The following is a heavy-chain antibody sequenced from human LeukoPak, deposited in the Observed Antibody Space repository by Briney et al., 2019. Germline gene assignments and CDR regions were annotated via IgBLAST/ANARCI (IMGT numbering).Heavy chain of an antibody. V-gene: IGHV4-30-2*01. CDR1: GGSISSGGYS. J-gene: IGHJ4*02. Sequence: SETLSLTCAVSGGSISSGGYSWSWIRQPPGKGLEWIGYIYHSGSTYYNPSLKSRVTISVDRSKNQFSLKLSSVTAADTAVYYCARGSYDSSGYFGYWGQGTLVTVSS. CDR2: IYHSGST. CDR3: ARGSYDSSGYFGY. D-gene: IGHD3-22*01.